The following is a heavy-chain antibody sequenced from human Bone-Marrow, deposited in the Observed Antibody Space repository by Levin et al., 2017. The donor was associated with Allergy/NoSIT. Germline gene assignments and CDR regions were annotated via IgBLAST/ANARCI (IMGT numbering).Heavy chain of an antibody. V-gene: IGHV4-59*01. J-gene: IGHJ4*02. CDR2: IYYTGST. CDR1: GDSISTYY. CDR3: ARDSISGYFNY. Sequence: PSETLSLTCTVSGDSISTYYWSWIRQPPGKGLEWIGYIYYTGSTKYNPSLKSRATISVDTSKNQFSLKLNSVTAADTAVYYCARDSISGYFNYWGQGTLVTVSS. D-gene: IGHD3-10*01.